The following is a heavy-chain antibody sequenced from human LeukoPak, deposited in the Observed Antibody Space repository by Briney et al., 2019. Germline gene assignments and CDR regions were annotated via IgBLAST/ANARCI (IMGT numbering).Heavy chain of an antibody. CDR2: IYYSGST. J-gene: IGHJ4*02. CDR3: ARWLSGSQDY. V-gene: IGHV4-59*01. D-gene: IGHD3-10*01. CDR1: GGSISSYY. Sequence: SETLSLTCTVSGGSISSYYWSWVRQPPGKGLEWFGYIYYSGSTNYNPSLKSRVTISVDTSKNQFSLKLSSVTAADTAVYYCARWLSGSQDYWGQGTLVTVSS.